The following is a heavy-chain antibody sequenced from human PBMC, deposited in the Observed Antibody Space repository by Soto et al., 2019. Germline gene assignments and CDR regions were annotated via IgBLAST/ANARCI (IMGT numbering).Heavy chain of an antibody. V-gene: IGHV1-24*01. J-gene: IGHJ4*02. CDR2: FDPEDGET. CDR3: ATSTVTTYPFDY. Sequence: ASVKVSCKVSGYTLTELSMHWVRQAPGKGLEWMGGFDPEDGETIYAQKFQGRVTMTEDTSTDTAYMELSSLRSEDTAVYYCATSTVTTYPFDYWGQGTLVTVSS. CDR1: GYTLTELS. D-gene: IGHD4-4*01.